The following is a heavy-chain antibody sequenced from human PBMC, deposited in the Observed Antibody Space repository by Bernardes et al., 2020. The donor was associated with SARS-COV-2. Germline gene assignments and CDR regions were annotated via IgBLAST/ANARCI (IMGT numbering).Heavy chain of an antibody. J-gene: IGHJ6*02. D-gene: IGHD2-8*01. Sequence: ASVKVSCKVSGYTLTELSMHWVRQAPGKGLEWMGGFDPEDGETIYAQKFQGRVTMTEDTSTDTAYMELSSLISDDTAVYFCASEGALYCTSRSCYIRGVGNYGMDVWGQGTTVTVSS. V-gene: IGHV1-24*01. CDR3: ASEGALYCTSRSCYIRGVGNYGMDV. CDR2: FDPEDGET. CDR1: GYTLTELS.